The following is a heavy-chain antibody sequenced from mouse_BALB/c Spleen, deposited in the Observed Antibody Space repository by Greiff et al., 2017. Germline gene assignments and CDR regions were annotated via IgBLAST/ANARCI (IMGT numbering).Heavy chain of an antibody. CDR1: GYTFTSYW. D-gene: IGHD2-1*01. CDR2: INPSNGRT. Sequence: VKLQQPGAELVKPGASVKLSCKASGYTFTSYWMHWVKQRPGQGLEWIGEINPSNGRTNYNEKFKSKATLTVDKSSSTAYMQLSSLTSEDSAVYYCARYHYGNYVGVWGQGTTLTVSS. CDR3: ARYHYGNYVGV. J-gene: IGHJ2*01. V-gene: IGHV1S81*02.